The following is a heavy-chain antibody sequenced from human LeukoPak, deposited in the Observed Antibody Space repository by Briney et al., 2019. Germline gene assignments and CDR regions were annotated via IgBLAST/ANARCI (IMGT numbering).Heavy chain of an antibody. V-gene: IGHV1-8*01. Sequence: GASVKVSCKASGYTFTSYDINWVRQATGQGLEWMGWMSPNSGNTGYAQKFQGRVTMTRNTSISTAYMELSSLRSEDTAVYYCARMYYDSSGYVFDYWGQGTLVTVSS. CDR3: ARMYYDSSGYVFDY. J-gene: IGHJ4*02. D-gene: IGHD3-22*01. CDR2: MSPNSGNT. CDR1: GYTFTSYD.